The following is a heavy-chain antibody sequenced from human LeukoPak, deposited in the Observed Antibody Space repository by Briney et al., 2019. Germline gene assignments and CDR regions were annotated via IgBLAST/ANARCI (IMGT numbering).Heavy chain of an antibody. Sequence: ASVTVSCTASGYTFTSYYMHWVRQAPGQGLEWMGLINPSGGSTIYAQKFQGRVTITRDISTSTVYMELSSLRSEDTAVYYCARGGYSNRNWFDRWGQGTLVTVFS. CDR1: GYTFTSYY. CDR2: INPSGGST. CDR3: ARGGYSNRNWFDR. V-gene: IGHV1-46*01. D-gene: IGHD6-13*01. J-gene: IGHJ5*02.